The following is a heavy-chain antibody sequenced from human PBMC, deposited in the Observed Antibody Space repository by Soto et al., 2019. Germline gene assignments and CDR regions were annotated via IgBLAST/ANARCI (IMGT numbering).Heavy chain of an antibody. V-gene: IGHV1-3*01. Sequence: ASVKVSCKASGYTFTSYAMHWVRQAPGQRLEWMGWINAGNGNTKYSQKFQGRVTITRDTSASTAYMELSSLRSEDTAVYYCARAKLYYYDSSGYYYRRNGMDVWGQGTTVTVSS. CDR2: INAGNGNT. CDR1: GYTFTSYA. CDR3: ARAKLYYYDSSGYYYRRNGMDV. D-gene: IGHD3-22*01. J-gene: IGHJ6*02.